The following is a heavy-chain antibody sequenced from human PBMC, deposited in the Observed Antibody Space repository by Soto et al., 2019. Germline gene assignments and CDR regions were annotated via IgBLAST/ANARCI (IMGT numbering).Heavy chain of an antibody. Sequence: GESLKISCKGSGYSFTSYWIGWVRQMPGKGLEWMGIIYPGDSDTRYSPSFQGQVTISADKSISTAYLQWSSLKASDTAMYYCARQGRQQLDNDAFDIWGQGTMVTVSS. CDR1: GYSFTSYW. D-gene: IGHD6-13*01. V-gene: IGHV5-51*01. CDR3: ARQGRQQLDNDAFDI. J-gene: IGHJ3*02. CDR2: IYPGDSDT.